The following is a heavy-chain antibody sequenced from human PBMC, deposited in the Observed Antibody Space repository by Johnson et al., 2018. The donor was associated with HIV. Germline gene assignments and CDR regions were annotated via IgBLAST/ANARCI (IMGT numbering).Heavy chain of an antibody. CDR3: AGLRAGAFDI. Sequence: QVQLVESGGGVVKPGESLRLSCAASGFIFSDYYMTWIRQAPGKGLEWISYISSSGATIYYADSVKGRFTISRDNSKNTLYLQMNSLRAEDTDVYYCAGLRAGAFDIWGQGTMVTVSS. V-gene: IGHV3-11*01. D-gene: IGHD3-16*01. CDR1: GFIFSDYY. CDR2: ISSSGATI. J-gene: IGHJ3*02.